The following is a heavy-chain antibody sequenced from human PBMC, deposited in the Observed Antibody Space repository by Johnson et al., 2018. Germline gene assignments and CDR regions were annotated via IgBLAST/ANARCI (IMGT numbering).Heavy chain of an antibody. CDR2: ISYDGSNK. CDR1: GFTFSSYG. Sequence: VQLVESGGGVVQPGRSLRLSCAASGFTFSSYGMHWVRQAPGKGLEWVAVISYDGSNKYYADSVKGRFTISRDTSKNTLYLQMNSLRAEDTAVYYCARRMRGNWNYYYGMDVWGQGTTVTVSS. CDR3: ARRMRGNWNYYYGMDV. J-gene: IGHJ6*02. V-gene: IGHV3-30*03. D-gene: IGHD1-1*01.